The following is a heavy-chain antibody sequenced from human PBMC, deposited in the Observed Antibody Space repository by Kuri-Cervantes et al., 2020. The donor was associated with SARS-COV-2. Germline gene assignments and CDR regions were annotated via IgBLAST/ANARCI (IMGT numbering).Heavy chain of an antibody. CDR1: GFTFNSYA. CDR2: ISESGIVT. Sequence: GGSLRLSCAASGFTFNSYAMTWVRRAPGKGLEWVSSISESGIVTSYADSLKGRLTISRDNFRNTLSLQMTDLRVDDTAIYYCATNRDSNYFDNWGQGTLVTVSS. J-gene: IGHJ4*02. CDR3: ATNRDSNYFDN. V-gene: IGHV3-23*01. D-gene: IGHD1-14*01.